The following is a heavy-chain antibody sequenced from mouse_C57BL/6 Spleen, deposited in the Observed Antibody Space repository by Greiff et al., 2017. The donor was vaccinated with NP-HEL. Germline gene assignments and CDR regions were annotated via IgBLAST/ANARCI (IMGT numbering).Heavy chain of an antibody. CDR2: INPNNGGT. CDR1: GYTFTDYY. CDR3: ARGLGTPDV. V-gene: IGHV1-26*01. Sequence: VQLQQSGPELVKPGASVKISCKASGYTFTDYYMNWVKQSHGKSLEWIGDINPNNGGTSYNQKFKGKATLTVDKSSSTAYMELRSLTSEDSAVYYCARGLGTPDVWGTGTTVTVSS. J-gene: IGHJ1*03. D-gene: IGHD3-3*01.